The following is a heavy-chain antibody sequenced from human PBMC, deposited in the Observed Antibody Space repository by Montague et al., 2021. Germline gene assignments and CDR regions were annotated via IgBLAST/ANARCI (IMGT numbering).Heavy chain of an antibody. CDR2: ISASSDNI. J-gene: IGHJ4*02. CDR1: GLTFDNCA. D-gene: IGHD2-15*01. Sequence: SLRLSCAVSGLTFDNCAMTWVRQAPGRGLEWVSGISASSDNIYYADSVKGRVTISRGNSKNTLYLQMRDLRAEDTAVYYCARDRRGGTYFDYWGQGTLVTVSS. CDR3: ARDRRGGTYFDY. V-gene: IGHV3-23*01.